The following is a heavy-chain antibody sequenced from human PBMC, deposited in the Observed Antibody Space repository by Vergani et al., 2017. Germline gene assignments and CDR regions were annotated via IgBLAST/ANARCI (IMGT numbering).Heavy chain of an antibody. D-gene: IGHD6-13*01. CDR1: GGTLSSYA. CDR3: ARVLGAAGGHDAFNI. CDR2: ISPVFGLL. Sequence: QVQLVQSGAEMKKPGSSVKVSCKASGGTLSSYALNWVRQAPGQGLGWMGKISPVFGLLKKARRFQGRLTLVADESSTTAYMELSSLRSDDTTVYYCARVLGAAGGHDAFNIWGRGTLVTVSS. J-gene: IGHJ3*02. V-gene: IGHV1-69*13.